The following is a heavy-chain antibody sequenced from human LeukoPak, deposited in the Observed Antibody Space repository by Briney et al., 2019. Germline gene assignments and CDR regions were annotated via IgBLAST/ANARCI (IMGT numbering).Heavy chain of an antibody. CDR1: GGSFSGYY. CDR3: ARDKLAFDI. CDR2: INHSGST. Sequence: SETLSLTCAVYGGSFSGYYWSWIRQPPGKGLEWIGEINHSGSTYYNPSLKSRVTISVDTFKNQFSLKLSSVTAADTAVYYCARDKLAFDIWGQGTMVTVSS. V-gene: IGHV4-34*01. J-gene: IGHJ3*02.